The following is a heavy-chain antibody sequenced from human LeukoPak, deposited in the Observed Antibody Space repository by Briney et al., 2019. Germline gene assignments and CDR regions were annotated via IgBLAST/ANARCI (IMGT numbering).Heavy chain of an antibody. CDR2: IRYDGSNK. Sequence: AGGSLRLSCAASGFTFSSYGMHWVRQAPGKGLEWVAFIRYDGSNKYYADSVKGRFTISRDNSKNTLYLQMNSLKAEDTAVYYCAKVRHGFGELFDYWGQGTLATVSS. D-gene: IGHD3-10*01. V-gene: IGHV3-30*02. CDR1: GFTFSSYG. J-gene: IGHJ4*02. CDR3: AKVRHGFGELFDY.